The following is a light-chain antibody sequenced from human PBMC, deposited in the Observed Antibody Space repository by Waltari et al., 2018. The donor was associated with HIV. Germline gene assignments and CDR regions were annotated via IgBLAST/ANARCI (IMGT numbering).Light chain of an antibody. V-gene: IGKV3-20*01. CDR2: GAS. Sequence: EIVLTQSPGTLSLSPGERATLSCRASHTVSTNYLTWYHQKPGQAPRLLIYGASNRTTGIPDRFSDSGSGTDFTLTISRLEPEDSAVYYCSQYGYSPPITFGQGTRLEI. J-gene: IGKJ5*01. CDR3: SQYGYSPPIT. CDR1: HTVSTNY.